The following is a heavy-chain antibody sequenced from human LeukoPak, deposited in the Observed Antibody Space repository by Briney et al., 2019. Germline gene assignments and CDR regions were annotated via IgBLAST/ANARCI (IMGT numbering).Heavy chain of an antibody. CDR2: ISSSSSYI. Sequence: GGSLRLSCAASGFTFSSYSMNWVRQAPGKGLEWVSSISSSSSYIYYADSVKGRFTISRDNAKNSLYLQMNSLRAEDTAVYYCARDGGTTYNYMDVWGKGTTVTISS. J-gene: IGHJ6*03. CDR1: GFTFSSYS. D-gene: IGHD1-1*01. CDR3: ARDGGTTYNYMDV. V-gene: IGHV3-21*01.